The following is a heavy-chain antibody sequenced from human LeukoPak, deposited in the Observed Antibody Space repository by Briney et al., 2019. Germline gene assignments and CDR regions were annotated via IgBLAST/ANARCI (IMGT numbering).Heavy chain of an antibody. J-gene: IGHJ4*02. CDR3: AKDKQHYYGSGSYSY. V-gene: IGHV3-23*01. Sequence: GGSLRLSCAASGFTFSSYAMSWVRQAPGKGLEWVSAISGSGGSTYYADSVKGRFTISRDNSKNSLYLQMNSLRAEDTALYYCAKDKQHYYGSGSYSYWGQGTLVTVSS. CDR2: ISGSGGST. D-gene: IGHD3-10*01. CDR1: GFTFSSYA.